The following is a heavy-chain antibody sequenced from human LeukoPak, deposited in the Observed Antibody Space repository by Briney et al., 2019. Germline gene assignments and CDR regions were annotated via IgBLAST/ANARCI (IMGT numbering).Heavy chain of an antibody. CDR3: ARYSSGTYKYFDP. V-gene: IGHV4-34*01. CDR2: VNHRGSA. J-gene: IGHJ5*02. Sequence: SETLSLTCAVNSGSFSGYYWTWIRQPPGKGLEWIGEVNHRGSANYNPSLKSRVTISVDTSKSQFSLKLNSVTTADTALYYCARYSSGTYKYFDPWGQGTLVTVSS. D-gene: IGHD3-10*01. CDR1: SGSFSGYY.